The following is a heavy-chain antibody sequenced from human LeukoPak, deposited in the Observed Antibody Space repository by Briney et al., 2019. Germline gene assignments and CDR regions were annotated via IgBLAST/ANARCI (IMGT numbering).Heavy chain of an antibody. D-gene: IGHD3-10*01. CDR3: AKGPITEIDY. CDR2: IPYDGSNK. Sequence: GGSLRLSCAASGFTFSSYGMHWVRQAPGKGLEWVAFIPYDGSNKYYADSVKGRFTISRDNSKNTLYLQMNGLRAEDTAVYYCAKGPITEIDYWGQGTLVTVSS. CDR1: GFTFSSYG. V-gene: IGHV3-30*02. J-gene: IGHJ4*02.